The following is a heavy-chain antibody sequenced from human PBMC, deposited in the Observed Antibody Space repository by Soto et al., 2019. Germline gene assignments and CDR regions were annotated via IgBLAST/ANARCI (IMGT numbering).Heavy chain of an antibody. Sequence: ASAKVSCKASGYSFTDYHIHWVRQAPGQGLEWLGRINPKSGGTSTAQKFQGWVTMTRDRSISTVYMELTRLRSDDTAVYFCARAHSTDCSNGVCSFFYNHEMDVWGQGTTVTVSS. J-gene: IGHJ6*02. CDR2: INPKSGGT. V-gene: IGHV1-2*04. CDR3: ARAHSTDCSNGVCSFFYNHEMDV. D-gene: IGHD2-8*01. CDR1: GYSFTDYH.